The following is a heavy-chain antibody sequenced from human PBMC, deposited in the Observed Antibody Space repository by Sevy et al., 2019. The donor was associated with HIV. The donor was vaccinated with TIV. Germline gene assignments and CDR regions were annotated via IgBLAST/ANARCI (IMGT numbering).Heavy chain of an antibody. D-gene: IGHD6-13*01. Sequence: GGSLRLSCAASGVTFSSYDMSWVRQAPGKGLEWVSGISPTGGTTHYAESVKGRFIISRDNSKKTLFLQMNSLRAEDTALYYCAKDLEQQLGPDYWGQGTQVTVSS. CDR1: GVTFSSYD. J-gene: IGHJ4*02. V-gene: IGHV3-23*01. CDR3: AKDLEQQLGPDY. CDR2: ISPTGGTT.